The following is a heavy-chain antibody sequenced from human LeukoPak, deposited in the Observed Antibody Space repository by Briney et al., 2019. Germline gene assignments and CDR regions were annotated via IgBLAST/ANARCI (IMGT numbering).Heavy chain of an antibody. D-gene: IGHD3-16*02. V-gene: IGHV3-30*02. CDR3: AKDHGGTRNAVYDYVWGSYRLGSEYFDY. J-gene: IGHJ4*02. CDR1: GFTFSSYG. Sequence: PGGSLRLSCAASGFTFSSYGMHWVRQAPGKGLEWVAFIRYDGSNKYYADSVKGRFTISRDNSKNTLYLQMHSLRAEDTAVYYCAKDHGGTRNAVYDYVWGSYRLGSEYFDYWGQGTLVTVSS. CDR2: IRYDGSNK.